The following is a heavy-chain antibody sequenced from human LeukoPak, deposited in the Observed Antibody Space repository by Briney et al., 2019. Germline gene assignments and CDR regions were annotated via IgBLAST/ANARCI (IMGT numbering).Heavy chain of an antibody. CDR1: GFTFGSYA. Sequence: PGGSLRLSCAASGFTFGSYAMSWVRQAPGKGLEWVSAISGSGGSTYYADSVKGRFTISRDNSKNTLYLRVNSLRAEDTAVYYCAKIAVRGVIINYFDYWGQGTLVTVSS. D-gene: IGHD3-10*01. CDR2: ISGSGGST. V-gene: IGHV3-23*01. CDR3: AKIAVRGVIINYFDY. J-gene: IGHJ4*02.